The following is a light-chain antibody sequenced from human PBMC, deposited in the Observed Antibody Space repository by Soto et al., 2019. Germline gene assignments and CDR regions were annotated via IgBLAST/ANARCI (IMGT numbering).Light chain of an antibody. Sequence: QPVLTQPPSASGTPGQRVTISCSGSSSNIGSNTVNWYQQLPGTAPKLLIYSNNQRPSGVPDRFSGSKSGTSASLAISGLHSKDEADYYCAAWDDSLNGYVFGTGTKLTVL. V-gene: IGLV1-44*01. CDR1: SSNIGSNT. CDR3: AAWDDSLNGYV. J-gene: IGLJ1*01. CDR2: SNN.